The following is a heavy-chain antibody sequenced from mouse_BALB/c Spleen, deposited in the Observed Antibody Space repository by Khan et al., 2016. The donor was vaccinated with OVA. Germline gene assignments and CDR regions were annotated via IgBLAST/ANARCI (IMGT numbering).Heavy chain of an antibody. D-gene: IGHD1-1*01. J-gene: IGHJ2*01. Sequence: EVQLQESGPGLVKPSQSLSLTCTVTGYSITTDYAWNWIRQFLGNKLEWMGFISYSGNTKYTPSLKSRISITRDTSKNQFFLQLKSVTTEDTARYYCARVYGGDFDYWGQGTTLTVSS. CDR3: ARVYGGDFDY. V-gene: IGHV3-2*02. CDR1: GYSITTDYA. CDR2: ISYSGNT.